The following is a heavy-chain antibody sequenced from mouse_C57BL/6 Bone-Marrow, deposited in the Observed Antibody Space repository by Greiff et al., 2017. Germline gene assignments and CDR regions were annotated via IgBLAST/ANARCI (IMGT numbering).Heavy chain of an antibody. Sequence: VQVVESGPELVKPGASVKISCKASGYAFSSSWMNWVKQRPGKGLEWIGRIYPGDGDTNYNGKFKGKATLTADKSSSTAYMQLSSLTSEDSAVYFCARNYGNWDFFAYWGQGTLVTVSA. V-gene: IGHV1-82*01. CDR1: GYAFSSSW. CDR3: ARNYGNWDFFAY. CDR2: IYPGDGDT. J-gene: IGHJ3*01. D-gene: IGHD2-1*01.